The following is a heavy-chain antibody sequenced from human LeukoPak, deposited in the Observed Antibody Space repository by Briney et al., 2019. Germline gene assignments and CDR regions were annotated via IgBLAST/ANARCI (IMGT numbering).Heavy chain of an antibody. J-gene: IGHJ2*01. CDR2: ISGSGGST. Sequence: GGSLRLSCAASGFTFSSYAMSWVRQAPGKGLEWVSAISGSGGSTHYADSVKGRFTISRDNSKNTLYLQMNSLRAEDTAVYYCAKGPDYYDSSGYWGSNWYFDLWGRGTLVTVSS. CDR1: GFTFSSYA. D-gene: IGHD3-22*01. V-gene: IGHV3-23*01. CDR3: AKGPDYYDSSGYWGSNWYFDL.